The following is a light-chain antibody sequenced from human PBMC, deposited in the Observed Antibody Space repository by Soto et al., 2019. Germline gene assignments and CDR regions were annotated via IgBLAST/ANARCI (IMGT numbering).Light chain of an antibody. CDR2: DAS. CDR3: QQYNSYSWT. V-gene: IGKV1-5*02. J-gene: IGKJ1*01. Sequence: DIQMTQSPSTLSASVGDIVTIIFRVSQSISSWLAWYQQKPGKAPKLLIYDASSLESGVPSRFSGSGSGTEFTLTISSLQPDDFATYYCQQYNSYSWTFGQGTKVDIK. CDR1: QSISSW.